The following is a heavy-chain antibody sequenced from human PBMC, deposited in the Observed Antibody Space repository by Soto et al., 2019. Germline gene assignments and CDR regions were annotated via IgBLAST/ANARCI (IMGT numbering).Heavy chain of an antibody. CDR2: IYHSGST. J-gene: IGHJ4*02. D-gene: IGHD2-21*02. CDR1: GGSISSGGYS. V-gene: IGHV4-30-2*01. CDR3: ARVFPAYCGGDCYLDY. Sequence: QLQLQESGSGLVKPSQTLSLTCAVSGGSISSGGYSWSWIRQPPGKGLEWIGYIYHSGSTYYNPSLKSRVTISVDRSKNQFSLKLSSVTAADTAVYYCARVFPAYCGGDCYLDYWGQGTLVTVSS.